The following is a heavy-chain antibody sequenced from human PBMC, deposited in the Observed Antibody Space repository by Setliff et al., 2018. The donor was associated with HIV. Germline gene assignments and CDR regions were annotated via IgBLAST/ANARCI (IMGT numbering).Heavy chain of an antibody. CDR2: IYYSGNP. D-gene: IGHD2-2*01. J-gene: IGHJ4*02. CDR1: GGSISSYY. CDR3: ARGFDYAQRPPLYYFDY. V-gene: IGHV4-59*06. Sequence: ASETLSLTCSVSGGSISSYYWSWIRQHPGKGLEWIGYIYYSGNPFYNPSLRSRVTISLDTSKNQFSLKLSSVTAADTAVYYCARGFDYAQRPPLYYFDYWGQGTLVTVSS.